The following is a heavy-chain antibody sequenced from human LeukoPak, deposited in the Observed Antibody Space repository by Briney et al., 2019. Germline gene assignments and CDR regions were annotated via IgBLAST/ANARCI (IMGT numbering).Heavy chain of an antibody. Sequence: PSETLSLTCTVSGGSISSDYWSWIRQPPGKGLEWIGHIYYRGSTNYNPSLKSRVTISVDTSKNELSLKLSSVTAADTAVYYCAKVGSYGGNSYIDYWGQGTLVTVSS. CDR1: GGSISSDY. CDR2: IYYRGST. J-gene: IGHJ4*02. CDR3: AKVGSYGGNSYIDY. V-gene: IGHV4-59*01. D-gene: IGHD4-23*01.